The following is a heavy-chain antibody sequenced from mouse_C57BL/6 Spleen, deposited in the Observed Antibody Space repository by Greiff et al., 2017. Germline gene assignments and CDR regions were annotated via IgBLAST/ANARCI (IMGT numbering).Heavy chain of an antibody. V-gene: IGHV1-62-2*01. J-gene: IGHJ4*01. CDR1: GYTFTEYT. Sequence: VKLKESGAELVKPGASVKLSCKASGYTFTEYTIHWVKQRSGQGLEWIGWFYPGSGSIKYNEKFKDKATLTADKSSSTVYMELSRLTSEDSAVYFCARHEEGYYGSKYYAMDYWGQGTSVTVSS. D-gene: IGHD1-1*01. CDR2: FYPGSGSI. CDR3: ARHEEGYYGSKYYAMDY.